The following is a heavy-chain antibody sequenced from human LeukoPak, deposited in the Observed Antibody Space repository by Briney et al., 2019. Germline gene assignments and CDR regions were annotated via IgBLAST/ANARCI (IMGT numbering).Heavy chain of an antibody. D-gene: IGHD4-17*01. CDR3: VSDYGDYGWFDP. CDR1: GGTFSSYA. CDR2: IIPIFGIA. Sequence: ASVKVSCKASGGTFSSYAISWVRQAPGQGLEWMGRIIPIFGIANYAQKFQGRVTITADKSTSTAYMELSSLRSEDTAVYYCVSDYGDYGWFDPWGQGTLVTVSS. J-gene: IGHJ5*02. V-gene: IGHV1-69*04.